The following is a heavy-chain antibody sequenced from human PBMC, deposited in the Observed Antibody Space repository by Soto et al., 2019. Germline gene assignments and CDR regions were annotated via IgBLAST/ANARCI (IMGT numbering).Heavy chain of an antibody. CDR2: IYYSGTT. V-gene: IGHV4-39*01. CDR1: GDSISSSSYF. J-gene: IGHJ4*02. Sequence: SETLSLTCTVSGDSISSSSYFWGWIRQPPGEGLEWIGTIYYSGTTYYNPSLKSRVTISVDTSKNQFSLKLSSVTAADTAVYYCARIPSNDILTGLIWGQGTLDTVSS. CDR3: ARIPSNDILTGLI. D-gene: IGHD3-9*01.